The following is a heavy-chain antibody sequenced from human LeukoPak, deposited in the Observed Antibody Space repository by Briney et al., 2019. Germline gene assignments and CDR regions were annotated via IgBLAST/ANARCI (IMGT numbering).Heavy chain of an antibody. CDR3: ASSFGPQILNYYYMDV. V-gene: IGHV4-38-2*02. D-gene: IGHD3-10*01. CDR2: IYHSGST. J-gene: IGHJ6*03. Sequence: SETLTLTCTVSGYSISSGYYWGWIRQPPGKGLEWIGSIYHSGSTYYNPSLKSRVTISVDTSKNQFSLKLSSVTAADTAVYYCASSFGPQILNYYYMDVWGKGTTVTISS. CDR1: GYSISSGYY.